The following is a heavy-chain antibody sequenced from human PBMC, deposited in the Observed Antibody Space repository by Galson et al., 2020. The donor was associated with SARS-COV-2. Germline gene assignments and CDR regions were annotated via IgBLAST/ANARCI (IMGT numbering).Heavy chain of an antibody. CDR2: IYSGGRT. CDR3: ARDAPTSYYYDRSGKYGMDV. Sequence: SGGSLRLSCAASGFTVSSNYMSWVRQAPGKGLQWVSLIYSGGRTYYADSVKGRFTISRDNSKNTLYLQMNSLRGEDTAVYYCARDAPTSYYYDRSGKYGMDVWGQGTTVTVSS. CDR1: GFTVSSNY. J-gene: IGHJ6*02. V-gene: IGHV3-66*02. D-gene: IGHD3-22*01.